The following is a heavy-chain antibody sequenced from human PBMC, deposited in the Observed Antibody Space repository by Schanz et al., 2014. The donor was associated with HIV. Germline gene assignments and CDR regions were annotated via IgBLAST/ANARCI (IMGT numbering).Heavy chain of an antibody. CDR3: ARGPKWEGLMDV. D-gene: IGHD1-26*01. J-gene: IGHJ6*02. Sequence: QVQLVQSGAEVKKPGSSVKVSCKASGGTFSSYAISWVRQASGLGLEWMGWMNPSTGNSGYAQMFQVRVTMTRDTSISTAYLEVDSLKSEDTAVYYCARGPKWEGLMDVWGQGTTVIVSS. CDR2: MNPSTGNS. CDR1: GGTFSSYA. V-gene: IGHV1-8*02.